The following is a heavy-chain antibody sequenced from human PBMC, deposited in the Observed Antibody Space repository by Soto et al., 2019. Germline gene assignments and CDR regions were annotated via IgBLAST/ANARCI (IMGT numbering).Heavy chain of an antibody. CDR1: GFTFSSYD. J-gene: IGHJ6*02. CDR3: AREQGYSYGYGYYYGLDV. Sequence: GGSLRLSCAASGFTFSSYDMNWVRQAPGKGLEWVSYISRSSSTIYYADSVKGRFTISRDNAKNSLDLQMNSLRDGDTAVYYCAREQGYSYGYGYYYGLDVWGQGTTVTVSS. V-gene: IGHV3-48*02. CDR2: ISRSSSTI. D-gene: IGHD5-18*01.